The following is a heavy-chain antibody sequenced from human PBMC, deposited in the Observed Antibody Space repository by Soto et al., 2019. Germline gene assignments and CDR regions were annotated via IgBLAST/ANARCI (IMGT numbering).Heavy chain of an antibody. CDR1: GFTFDDYA. CDR3: ARKGYCTSTSCYVDY. J-gene: IGHJ4*02. V-gene: IGHV3-9*01. CDR2: ISWNSGSI. Sequence: EVQLVESGGGLVQPGRSLRLSRAASGFTFDDYAMHWVRQAPGKGLEWVSGISWNSGSIGYAESVKGRFTISRDNAKNSLFLQMNSLRAEDTALYYCARKGYCTSTSCYVDYWGQGTLVTVSS. D-gene: IGHD2-2*01.